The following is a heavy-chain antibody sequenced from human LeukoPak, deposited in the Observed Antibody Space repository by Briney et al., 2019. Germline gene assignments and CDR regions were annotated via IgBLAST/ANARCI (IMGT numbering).Heavy chain of an antibody. CDR2: ISSSSTI. J-gene: IGHJ4*02. CDR1: GFTFSSYS. V-gene: IGHV3-48*02. D-gene: IGHD3-3*01. CDR3: AKDSGYDFWSGYFFGYFDY. Sequence: GGSLRLSCAASGFTFSSYSMNWVRQAPGKGLEWVSYISSSSTIYYADSVKGRFTISRDNAKNSLYLQMNSLRDEDTAVYYCAKDSGYDFWSGYFFGYFDYWGQGTLVTVSS.